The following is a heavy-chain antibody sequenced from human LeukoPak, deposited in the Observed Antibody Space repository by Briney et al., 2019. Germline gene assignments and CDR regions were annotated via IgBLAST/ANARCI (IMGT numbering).Heavy chain of an antibody. CDR3: ARPRYCSSTNCYIDY. V-gene: IGHV3-7*01. Sequence: PGGSLRLSCAASGLAFSYYWMSWVRQAPGKGLEWVANINQDGSEKNYVDSVKGRFTISRDNPKNSLYLQMNSLRAEDTAVYYCARPRYCSSTNCYIDYWGQGTLVAVYS. J-gene: IGHJ4*02. D-gene: IGHD2-2*01. CDR2: INQDGSEK. CDR1: GLAFSYYW.